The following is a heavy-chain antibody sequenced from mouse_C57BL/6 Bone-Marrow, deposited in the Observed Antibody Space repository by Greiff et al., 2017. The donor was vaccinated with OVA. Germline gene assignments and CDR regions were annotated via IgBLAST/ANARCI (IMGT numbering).Heavy chain of an antibody. D-gene: IGHD1-1*01. V-gene: IGHV1-50*01. J-gene: IGHJ1*03. CDR3: ASPYGSSYWYFDV. CDR1: GYTFTSYW. Sequence: QVHVKQPGAELVKPGASVKLSCKASGYTFTSYWMQWVKQRPGQGLEWIGEIDPSDSYTNYNQKFKGKATLPVDTSSSTAYMQLSGLTSEDSAVYYCASPYGSSYWYFDVWGTGTTVTVSS. CDR2: IDPSDSYT.